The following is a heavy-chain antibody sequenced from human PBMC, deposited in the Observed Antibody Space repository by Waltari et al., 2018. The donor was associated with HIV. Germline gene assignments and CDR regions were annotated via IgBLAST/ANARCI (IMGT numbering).Heavy chain of an antibody. CDR1: GGSISTNNW. Sequence: QVQLQGSGPGLVKPSGTLSLTCGVSGGSISTNNWWSWVRQPPGKGLEWIGEIYHTGSTNYNPSLKSRVTISLDKSKNQFSLKLSSVTAADTAVYFCARGRNRDGMDVWGQGTTVTVSS. J-gene: IGHJ6*02. V-gene: IGHV4-4*02. CDR2: IYHTGST. CDR3: ARGRNRDGMDV.